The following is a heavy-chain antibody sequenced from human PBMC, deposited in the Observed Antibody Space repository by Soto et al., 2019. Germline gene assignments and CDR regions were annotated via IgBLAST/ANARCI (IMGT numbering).Heavy chain of an antibody. CDR2: IIPIFGTA. D-gene: IGHD2-2*01. J-gene: IGHJ6*04. Sequence: QVQLVQSGAEVKKPGSSVKVSCKASGDTFSSYAISWVRQAPGQGLEWMGGIIPIFGTANYAQKFQGRVTITADKSTSTAYMGPSSLRSEDAGVYFCARDYIVVGPAAITEGGDYYYGMDVWGEGTTVTISS. CDR3: ARDYIVVGPAAITEGGDYYYGMDV. CDR1: GDTFSSYA. V-gene: IGHV1-69*06.